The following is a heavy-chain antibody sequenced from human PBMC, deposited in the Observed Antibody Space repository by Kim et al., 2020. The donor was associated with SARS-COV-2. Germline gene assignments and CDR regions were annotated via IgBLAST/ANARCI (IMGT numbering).Heavy chain of an antibody. V-gene: IGHV3-53*01. J-gene: IGHJ4*02. Sequence: GGSLRLSCVVSGFTVSDHYMSWVRQGPGKQLEWISVLYGTDTSKYADSVKGRFTISRDNSKNTVYLQMNSLRAADSAVYYCVRDMAYWGQGTLVTVSS. CDR3: VRDMAY. CDR1: GFTVSDHY. CDR2: LYGTDTS.